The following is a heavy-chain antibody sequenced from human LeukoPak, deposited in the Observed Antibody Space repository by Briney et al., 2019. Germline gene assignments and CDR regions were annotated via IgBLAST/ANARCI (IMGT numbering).Heavy chain of an antibody. J-gene: IGHJ4*02. CDR1: GYSFTSYW. CDR3: ARYTTGAFDY. D-gene: IGHD1-1*01. CDR2: IDPSDSYT. V-gene: IGHV5-10-1*01. Sequence: GESLKISCKGSGYSFTSYWITWVRQMPGKGLEWMGRIDPSDSYTNYSPSFQGHVTISADKSISTAYLQWSSLKASDTAMYYCARYTTGAFDYWGQGTLVTVSS.